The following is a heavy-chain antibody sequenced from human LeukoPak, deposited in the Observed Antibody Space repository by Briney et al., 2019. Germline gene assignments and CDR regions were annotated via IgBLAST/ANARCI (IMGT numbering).Heavy chain of an antibody. D-gene: IGHD2-15*01. CDR1: GGTFSSYA. V-gene: IGHV1-69*13. CDR2: IIPIFGTA. Sequence: SVKVSCKASGGTFSSYAISWVRQAPGQGLEWMGGIIPIFGTANYAQKFQGRVTITADESTSTAYMELSSLRSEDTAVYYCARVSIGRGGSCYSCPNYYYGMDVWGQGTTVTVSS. CDR3: ARVSIGRGGSCYSCPNYYYGMDV. J-gene: IGHJ6*02.